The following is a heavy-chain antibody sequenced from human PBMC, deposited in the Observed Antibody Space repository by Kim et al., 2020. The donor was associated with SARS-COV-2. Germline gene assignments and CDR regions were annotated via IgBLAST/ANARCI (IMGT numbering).Heavy chain of an antibody. V-gene: IGHV3-74*01. CDR2: INNDGSNT. D-gene: IGHD3-22*01. CDR3: VRDRDNDITTYHPMFDY. CDR1: GFTFSRHW. Sequence: GGSLRLSCAASGFTFSRHWMHWVRPVPGKGMMWVSRINNDGSNTRYVDSVKGRFTISRDNAMNTLYLQMNSLRAEDTAVYYCVRDRDNDITTYHPMFDYWGLGALVTVSS. J-gene: IGHJ4*02.